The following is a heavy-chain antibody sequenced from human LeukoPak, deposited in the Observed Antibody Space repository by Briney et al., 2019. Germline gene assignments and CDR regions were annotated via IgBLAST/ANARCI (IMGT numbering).Heavy chain of an antibody. J-gene: IGHJ4*02. Sequence: GTSLRLSCAASGFTFSDYYMSWIRQAPGKGLEWVSYISSGGSTIYYADSVKGRFTTSRDNARNSLYLQMNSLRAEDTAVYYCAGYCSGGSCNAAGYWGQGTLVTVSS. V-gene: IGHV3-11*01. CDR1: GFTFSDYY. CDR2: ISSGGSTI. D-gene: IGHD2-15*01. CDR3: AGYCSGGSCNAAGY.